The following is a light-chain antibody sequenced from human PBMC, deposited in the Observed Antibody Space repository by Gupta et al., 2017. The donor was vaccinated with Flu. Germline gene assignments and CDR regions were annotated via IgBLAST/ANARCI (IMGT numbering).Light chain of an antibody. CDR1: ETISSY. CDR2: GAS. Sequence: DIQMTQSPSSLSASVGDRVTITCRASETISSYLSWFQQKPGKAPKLLIYGASSLQSGAPSRFSGSGYGTDFTLTISSLQREDFATYYCQQRDNMPWTFGQGTKVEIQ. CDR3: QQRDNMPWT. J-gene: IGKJ1*01. V-gene: IGKV1-39*01.